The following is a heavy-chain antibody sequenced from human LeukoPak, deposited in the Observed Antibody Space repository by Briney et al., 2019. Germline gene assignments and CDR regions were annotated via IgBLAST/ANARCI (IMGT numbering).Heavy chain of an antibody. J-gene: IGHJ4*02. D-gene: IGHD4-17*01. CDR2: INPSGGST. Sequence: ASVKVSCKASGYTFTGNYIHWVRQAPGQGLEWMGIINPSGGSTSYAQKFQGRVTMTRDTSTSTVYMELSSLRSEDTAVYYCARESYGEEDNWGQGTLVTVSS. CDR3: ARESYGEEDN. CDR1: GYTFTGNY. V-gene: IGHV1-46*01.